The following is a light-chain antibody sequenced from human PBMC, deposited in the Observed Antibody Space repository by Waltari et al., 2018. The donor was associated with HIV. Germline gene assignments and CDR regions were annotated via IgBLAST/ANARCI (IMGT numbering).Light chain of an antibody. V-gene: IGLV2-14*01. CDR1: GGDIGVFES. CDR2: GVI. Sequence: QSALTQPASVSGSPGQSITISCTATGGDIGVFESVSCYLQYPHKAPQLILYGVINRACGVFSSFSGSKSGDTASLTISGLRTEYEAEYYCSSYSITKNLLFGGGTTLTVL. J-gene: IGLJ2*01. CDR3: SSYSITKNLL.